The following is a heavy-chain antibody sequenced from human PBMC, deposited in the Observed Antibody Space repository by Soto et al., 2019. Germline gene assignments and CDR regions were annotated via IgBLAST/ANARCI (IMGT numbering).Heavy chain of an antibody. J-gene: IGHJ5*02. D-gene: IGHD4-17*01. Sequence: QVHLVQSGAEVKKPGASVKISCKASGYAFTKYGFNWVRQAPGQGREWMGWISSYNDNTNYAEKFQGRVTVTKDTSTNTTYMDLRSLTSDDTAVYYCASGSWGLHGDGFDPWGQGTLVTVSS. CDR3: ASGSWGLHGDGFDP. CDR2: ISSYNDNT. V-gene: IGHV1-18*04. CDR1: GYAFTKYG.